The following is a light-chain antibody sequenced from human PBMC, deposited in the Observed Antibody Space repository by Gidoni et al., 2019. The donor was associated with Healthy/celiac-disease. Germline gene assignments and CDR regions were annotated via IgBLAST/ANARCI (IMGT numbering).Light chain of an antibody. CDR3: CSYAGSRV. CDR2: EGS. Sequence: QSALTQPAYVSGSPGQSITIYCTGTSSDVGSYNLVSWYQQHPGKAPKLMIYEGSKRPSGVSNRFSGSKSGNTASLTISGLQAEDEADYYCCSYAGSRVFGGGTKLTVL. CDR1: SSDVGSYNL. V-gene: IGLV2-23*01. J-gene: IGLJ2*01.